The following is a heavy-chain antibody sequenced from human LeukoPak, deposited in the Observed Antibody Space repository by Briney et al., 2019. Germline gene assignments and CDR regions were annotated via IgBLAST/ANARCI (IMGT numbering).Heavy chain of an antibody. D-gene: IGHD4-23*01. CDR1: GYSFTNYW. CDR2: IDPSDSYI. V-gene: IGHV5-10-1*01. CDR3: ARQPRGTVVFDY. Sequence: PGESLKISCKGSGYSFTNYWISWVRQTPGKGLEWMGRIDPSDSYINHSPSFQGHVSISADKSISTAYLQWSSLKASDSAMYYCARQPRGTVVFDYWGQGTLVTVSS. J-gene: IGHJ4*02.